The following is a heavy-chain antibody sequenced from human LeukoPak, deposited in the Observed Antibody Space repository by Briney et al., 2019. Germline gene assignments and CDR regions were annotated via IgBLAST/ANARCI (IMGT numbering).Heavy chain of an antibody. V-gene: IGHV1-69*05. CDR1: GGTFSSYA. J-gene: IGHJ4*02. CDR2: IIPIFGTA. CDR3: ARDLGGVIGSYYGGY. Sequence: SVKVSCKASGGTFSSYAISWVRQAPGQGLEWMGGIIPIFGTANYAQKFQGRVTITTDESTSTAYMELSSLRSEDTAVYYCARDLGGVIGSYYGGYWGQGTLVTVSS. D-gene: IGHD1-26*01.